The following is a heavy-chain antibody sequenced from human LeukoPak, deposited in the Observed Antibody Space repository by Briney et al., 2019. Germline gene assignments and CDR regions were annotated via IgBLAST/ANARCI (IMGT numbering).Heavy chain of an antibody. Sequence: PSETLSLTCTVSGGSISSYYWSWIRQPPGKGLEWIGYIYYSGSTNYNPSLKSRVTMSVDTSKNQFSLKLSSVTAADTAVYYCARDYMQLFGELLYFDYWGQGTLVTVSS. J-gene: IGHJ4*02. D-gene: IGHD3-10*01. CDR3: ARDYMQLFGELLYFDY. V-gene: IGHV4-59*12. CDR2: IYYSGST. CDR1: GGSISSYY.